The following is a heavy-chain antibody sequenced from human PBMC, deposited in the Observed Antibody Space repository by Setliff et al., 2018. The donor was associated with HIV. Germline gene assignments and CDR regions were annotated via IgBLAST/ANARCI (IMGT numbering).Heavy chain of an antibody. CDR3: ASGSHGEGATDY. V-gene: IGHV1-46*01. Sequence: GASVKVSCKASGYTFPSFYVHWVRQAPGQGLEWMGIINPTSGNTTYAQKFRGRLTITADTSTHTAHMELSSLRSEDTAVYYCASGSHGEGATDYWGLGTLVTVSS. J-gene: IGHJ4*02. CDR1: GYTFPSFY. D-gene: IGHD1-26*01. CDR2: INPTSGNT.